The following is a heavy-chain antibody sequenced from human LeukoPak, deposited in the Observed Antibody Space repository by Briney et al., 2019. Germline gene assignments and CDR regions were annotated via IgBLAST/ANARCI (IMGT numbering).Heavy chain of an antibody. CDR2: INPGGST. CDR3: ARVHGHNLGTLDY. CDR1: GGSFSDDY. J-gene: IGHJ4*02. Sequence: SETLSLTCTVYGGSFSDDYWSWVRQPPGEGLQWIGEINPGGSTNKNPSLQSRLILSVDTSKNQFSLNLTPVTAADTAVYYCARVHGHNLGTLDYWGQGILVTVTS. D-gene: IGHD5-24*01. V-gene: IGHV4-34*01.